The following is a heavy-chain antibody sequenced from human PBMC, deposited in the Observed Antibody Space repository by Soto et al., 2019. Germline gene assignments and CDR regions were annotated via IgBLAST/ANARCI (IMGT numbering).Heavy chain of an antibody. CDR3: SRGILV. Sequence: QVQLQESGPGLVKPSQTLSLACTVSGGSINSGGYCWSWIRQHPGKGLDWIGCISYGGTTSNTPSLKTRATIAVDTVKNLFSLKLTSVTAADTAVYYWSRGILVWGQGALSTVSS. D-gene: IGHD5-18*01. CDR1: GGSINSGGYC. J-gene: IGHJ4*02. CDR2: ISYGGTT. V-gene: IGHV4-31*03.